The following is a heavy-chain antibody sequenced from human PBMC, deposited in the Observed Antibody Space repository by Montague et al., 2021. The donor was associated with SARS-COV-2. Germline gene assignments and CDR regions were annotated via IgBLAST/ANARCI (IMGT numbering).Heavy chain of an antibody. CDR3: ARGDGHYYGSGTYPYY. CDR1: GGSITSYY. D-gene: IGHD3-10*01. V-gene: IGHV4-59*08. Sequence: SETLSLTCTVSGGSITSYYWSWIRQPPGKGLEWIGYIYNSGSTNYNPSLKSRVTISVDTSKNQFSLKLSSVTAADTAVYYCARGDGHYYGSGTYPYYWGQGTLVTVSA. CDR2: IYNSGST. J-gene: IGHJ4*02.